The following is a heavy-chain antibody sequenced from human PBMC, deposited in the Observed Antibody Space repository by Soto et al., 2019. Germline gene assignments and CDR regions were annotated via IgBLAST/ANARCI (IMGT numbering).Heavy chain of an antibody. Sequence: QITLKESGPTLVKPTQTLTLTCTFSGFSLSTSGVGVGWIRQPPGKALEWLALIYWDDDKRYSPSLKSRLTITKDTSKNQEVLTMTNMDPVDTATYYCGHREAYGVDVWGQGTTVTVSS. CDR1: GFSLSTSGVG. V-gene: IGHV2-5*02. CDR2: IYWDDDK. CDR3: GHREAYGVDV. D-gene: IGHD1-26*01. J-gene: IGHJ6*02.